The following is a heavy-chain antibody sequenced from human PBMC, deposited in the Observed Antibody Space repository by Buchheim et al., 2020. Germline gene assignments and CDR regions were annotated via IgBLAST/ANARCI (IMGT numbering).Heavy chain of an antibody. CDR2: ISGSGVNT. D-gene: IGHD3/OR15-3a*01. J-gene: IGHJ5*02. CDR1: GFTFSNFA. CDR3: VGDFGQLVRRFDP. V-gene: IGHV3-23*01. Sequence: EVQLLDSGGGLVQPGGSLRLSCVTSGFTFSNFAMSWVRQTPGKGLEWVSTISGSGVNTYYAASVKGGFTISRANSRNTLFLQMNTLRAEDTALYYCVGDFGQLVRRFDPWGQGTL.